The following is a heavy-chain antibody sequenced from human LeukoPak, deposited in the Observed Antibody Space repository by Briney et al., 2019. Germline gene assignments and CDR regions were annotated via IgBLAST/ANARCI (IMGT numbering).Heavy chain of an antibody. Sequence: GGSLRLSCAASGFTFSNAWMSWVRQAPGKGLEWVAVISSDGNNKYYADSVKGRFTISRDNSKNTLYLQMNSLRAEDTAVYYCAKDEGGTYYYGSGSYDYFDYWGQGTLVTVSS. D-gene: IGHD3-10*01. CDR2: ISSDGNNK. J-gene: IGHJ4*02. V-gene: IGHV3-30*18. CDR1: GFTFSNAW. CDR3: AKDEGGTYYYGSGSYDYFDY.